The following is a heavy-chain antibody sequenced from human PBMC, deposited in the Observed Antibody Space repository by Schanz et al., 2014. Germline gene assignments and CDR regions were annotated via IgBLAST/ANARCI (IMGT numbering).Heavy chain of an antibody. Sequence: QVQLVQSGAEVKKPGASVKVSCKASGYSFISHAIHWVRQAPGQGLEWMGWINVGNGNMKYSQKFQGRVTITRDTSASTAYMELASLRSEDTAVYFCARDLTVDTGYVVRYYYYGMDVWGQGTTVTVSS. CDR1: GYSFISHA. V-gene: IGHV1-3*01. CDR2: INVGNGNM. D-gene: IGHD5-12*01. J-gene: IGHJ6*02. CDR3: ARDLTVDTGYVVRYYYYGMDV.